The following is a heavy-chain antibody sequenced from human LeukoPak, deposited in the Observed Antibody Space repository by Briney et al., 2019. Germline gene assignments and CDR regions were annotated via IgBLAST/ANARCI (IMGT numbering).Heavy chain of an antibody. CDR3: ARGSLFLSLWFGELYVY. CDR2: IYTSGST. D-gene: IGHD3-10*01. J-gene: IGHJ4*02. CDR1: GGSISSGSYY. V-gene: IGHV4-61*02. Sequence: SETLSLTCTVSGGSISSGSYYWSWIRQPAGKGLEWIGRIYTSGSTNYNPSLKSRVTISVDTSKNQFSLKLSSVTAADTAVYYCARGSLFLSLWFGELYVYWGQGTLVTVSS.